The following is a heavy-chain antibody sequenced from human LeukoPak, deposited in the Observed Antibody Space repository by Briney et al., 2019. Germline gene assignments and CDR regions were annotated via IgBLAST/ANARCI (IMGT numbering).Heavy chain of an antibody. CDR2: IDPSDSYT. CDR1: GYRFTSYW. J-gene: IGHJ2*01. D-gene: IGHD4-17*01. V-gene: IGHV5-10-1*01. Sequence: GASLKISCKGSGYRFTSYWISWVRPLPGKGLEWMGRIDPSDSYTNYSPSFQGHVTISADKSISTAYLQWSSLKASDTAMYYCARLGGDYRDWYFDLWGRGTLVTVSS. CDR3: ARLGGDYRDWYFDL.